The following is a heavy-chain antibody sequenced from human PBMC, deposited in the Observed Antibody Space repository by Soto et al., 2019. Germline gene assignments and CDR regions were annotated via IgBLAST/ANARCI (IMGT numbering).Heavy chain of an antibody. Sequence: PSETLSLTCNVSGGSISNYYWTWVRQSPEKGLEWIGYMYYNGNINYNPSLKSRVTISIDTSKNQFSLTLKPVTAADTAVYYCASGGNWFDPWGQGVLVTVSS. D-gene: IGHD3-16*01. CDR2: MYYNGNI. V-gene: IGHV4-59*01. CDR1: GGSISNYY. J-gene: IGHJ5*02. CDR3: ASGGNWFDP.